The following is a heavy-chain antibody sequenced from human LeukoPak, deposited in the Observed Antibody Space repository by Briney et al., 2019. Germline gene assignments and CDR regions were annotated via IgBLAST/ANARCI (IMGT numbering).Heavy chain of an antibody. CDR2: ISSSSSYI. Sequence: GGSLRLSCGASGFTFSSYSMNWVRQAPGKGLEWVSSISSSSSYIYYADSVKGRFTISRDNAKNSLYLQMNSLRAEDTAVYYCARDPLGSGSDYDSSGGFDYWGQGTLVTVSS. CDR3: ARDPLGSGSDYDSSGGFDY. V-gene: IGHV3-21*01. D-gene: IGHD3-22*01. CDR1: GFTFSSYS. J-gene: IGHJ4*02.